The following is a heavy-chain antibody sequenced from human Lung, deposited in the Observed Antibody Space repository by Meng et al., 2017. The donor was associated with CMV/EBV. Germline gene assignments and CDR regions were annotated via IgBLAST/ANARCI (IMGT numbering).Heavy chain of an antibody. CDR2: IKSKTDGGTT. Sequence: GEXLKISCAASGFPFTNAWMSWVRQAPGKGLEWVARIKSKTDGGTTDYAAPVKGRFAISRDDSKNTLYLQMNSLKTEDTALYYCTTDMHWGQGTPVTVSS. J-gene: IGHJ4*02. CDR3: TTDMH. CDR1: GFPFTNAW. V-gene: IGHV3-15*01.